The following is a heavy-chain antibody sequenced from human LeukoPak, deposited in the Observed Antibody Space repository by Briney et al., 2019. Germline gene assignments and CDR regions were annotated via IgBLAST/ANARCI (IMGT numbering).Heavy chain of an antibody. Sequence: GESLNISCKGPGFTFSSYSFAWVRQMPGKGLEWMGVIYAGDSSTRYSPSFQGQVTISVDKSISTAYLQWSSLKASDSAIYYCARHSCYDSWGQGTLVTVSS. J-gene: IGHJ4*02. D-gene: IGHD3-16*01. CDR3: ARHSCYDS. V-gene: IGHV5-51*01. CDR2: IYAGDSST. CDR1: GFTFSSYS.